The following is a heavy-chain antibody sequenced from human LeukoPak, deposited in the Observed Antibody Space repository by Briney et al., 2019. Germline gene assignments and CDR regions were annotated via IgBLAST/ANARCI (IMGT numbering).Heavy chain of an antibody. CDR2: TYYRSKWYN. CDR3: ARGLLWFGELFLNWFDP. D-gene: IGHD3-10*01. J-gene: IGHJ5*02. V-gene: IGHV6-1*01. CDR1: GDSVSSNSAA. Sequence: SQTLSLTCAISGDSVSSNSAAWNWIRQSPSRGLEWLGRTYYRSKWYNDYAVSVKSRITINPDTSKSQFSLQLNSVTPEDTAVYYCARGLLWFGELFLNWFDPWGQGTLVTVSS.